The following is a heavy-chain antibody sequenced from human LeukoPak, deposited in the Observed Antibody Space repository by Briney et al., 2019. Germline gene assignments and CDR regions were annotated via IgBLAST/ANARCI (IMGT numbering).Heavy chain of an antibody. CDR1: GYTFTSYY. CDR2: INPSGGST. CDR3: ARVYSGSYSVLYFDY. J-gene: IGHJ4*02. V-gene: IGHV1-46*01. Sequence: VASVKVSCKASGYTFTSYYMHWVRQAPGQGLEWMGIINPSGGSTSYAQKFQGRVTMTRDTSTSTVYMELSSLRSEVTAVYYCARVYSGSYSVLYFDYWGQGTLVTVSS. D-gene: IGHD1-26*01.